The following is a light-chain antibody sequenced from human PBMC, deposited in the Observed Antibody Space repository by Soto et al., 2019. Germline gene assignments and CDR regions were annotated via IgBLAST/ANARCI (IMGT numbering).Light chain of an antibody. V-gene: IGLV2-14*01. J-gene: IGLJ3*02. CDR1: SSDVGGYNY. CDR3: SSYTSSSTWV. CDR2: EVS. Sequence: QSALTQPASVSGSPGQSITISCTGTSSDVGGYNYVSWYQQHPGKAPKLMIYEVSNRPSGVSNRFSGSKSGNTASLTISGLQGEDEADYSCSSYTSSSTWVFGGGTKLTVL.